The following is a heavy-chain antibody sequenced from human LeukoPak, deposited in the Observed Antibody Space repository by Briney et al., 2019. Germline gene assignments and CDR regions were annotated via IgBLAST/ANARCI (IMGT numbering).Heavy chain of an antibody. CDR3: ARIQRGYSYGYVDY. CDR1: GGSISSGDYY. V-gene: IGHV4-30-4*01. CDR2: IYYSGST. J-gene: IGHJ4*02. Sequence: SETLSLTCTVSGGSISSGDYYWSWIRQPPGKGLEWIGYIYYSGSTDYNPSLKSRVTISVDTSKNQFSLELSSVTAADTAVYYCARIQRGYSYGYVDYWGQGTLVTVSS. D-gene: IGHD5-18*01.